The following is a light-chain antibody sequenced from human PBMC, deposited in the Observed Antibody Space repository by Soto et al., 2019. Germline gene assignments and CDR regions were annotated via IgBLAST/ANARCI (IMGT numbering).Light chain of an antibody. CDR1: NNDIGVYIY. V-gene: IGLV2-14*01. J-gene: IGLJ1*01. CDR2: EVS. Sequence: QSVLTQPASVSGSPGRSITISCIGTNNDIGVYIYVSWYQQHPDKAPKLVIYEVSNRPSGVSSRFSGSKSGNTASLAISGLQADDEADYYCSSYTSSSTLLVFGTGTKVTVL. CDR3: SSYTSSSTLLV.